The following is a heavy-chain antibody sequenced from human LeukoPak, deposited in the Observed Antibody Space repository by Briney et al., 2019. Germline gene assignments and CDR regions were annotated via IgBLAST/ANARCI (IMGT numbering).Heavy chain of an antibody. CDR1: GFTFRSYW. CDR2: INSDGSST. Sequence: GGSLRLSCAASGFTFRSYWMHWVRQAPGKGLIWVSRINSDGSSTSYADSVKGRFTISRDNAKNTLYLQMNSLRAEDTAVYYCANDYGSGKFDYWGQGTLVTVSS. D-gene: IGHD3-10*01. J-gene: IGHJ4*02. CDR3: ANDYGSGKFDY. V-gene: IGHV3-74*01.